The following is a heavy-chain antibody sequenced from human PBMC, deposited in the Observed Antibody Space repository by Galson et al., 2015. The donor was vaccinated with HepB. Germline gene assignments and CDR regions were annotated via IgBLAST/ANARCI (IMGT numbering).Heavy chain of an antibody. V-gene: IGHV3-21*01. CDR1: GFTFSSYS. CDR3: ARDSFYDSSGYYYEQFLFDY. D-gene: IGHD3-22*01. Sequence: SLRLSCAASGFTFSSYSMNWVRQAPGKGLEWVSSISSSSSYIYYADSVKGRFTISRDNAKNSPYLQMNSLRAEDTAVYYCARDSFYDSSGYYYEQFLFDYWGQGTLVTVSS. CDR2: ISSSSSYI. J-gene: IGHJ4*02.